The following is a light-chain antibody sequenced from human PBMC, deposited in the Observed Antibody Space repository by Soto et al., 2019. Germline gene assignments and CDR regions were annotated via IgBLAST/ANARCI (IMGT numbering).Light chain of an antibody. CDR1: SSDVGDYNS. CDR2: DVS. J-gene: IGLJ1*01. Sequence: QSALTQPRSVSGSPGQSVTVSCIGTSSDVGDYNSVSWYQQHPGKAPKLMIYDVSKRPSGVPDRFSGSKSGNTASLPISGLQAEDEADYYCCSYVGSYSYVFGIGTKVTVL. CDR3: CSYVGSYSYV. V-gene: IGLV2-11*01.